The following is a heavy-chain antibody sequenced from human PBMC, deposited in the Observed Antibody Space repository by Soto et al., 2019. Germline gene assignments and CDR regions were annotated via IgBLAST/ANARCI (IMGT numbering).Heavy chain of an antibody. J-gene: IGHJ6*02. CDR2: IKEDGSEE. Sequence: EVQLVESGGGSVQPGGSLRLSCAASGFSISTYWMNWVRQAPGKGLEWVANIKEDGSEEHYVDSVKGRFTISRDNAKSSLFLDMNSLKGEDTAVYYCARDGGAPGRESAFGYYYHFGMDVWGQGTTVTVPS. CDR3: ARDGGAPGRESAFGYYYHFGMDV. V-gene: IGHV3-7*05. CDR1: GFSISTYW. D-gene: IGHD3-16*01.